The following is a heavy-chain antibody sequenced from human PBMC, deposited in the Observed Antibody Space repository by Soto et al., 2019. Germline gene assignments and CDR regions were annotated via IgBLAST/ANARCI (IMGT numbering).Heavy chain of an antibody. J-gene: IGHJ6*02. CDR1: GGSISSYY. V-gene: IGHV4-59*08. CDR3: GRAHRDLQQLVHYYYSMDV. CDR2: IYNSGST. D-gene: IGHD6-13*01. Sequence: SETLSLTCTVSGGSISSYYWSWIRQPPGKGLEWIGYIYNSGSTNYNPSLKSRVTISVDTSKNQFSLKLTSVTAADTAVYYCGRAHRDLQQLVHYYYSMDVWGQGTTVTSP.